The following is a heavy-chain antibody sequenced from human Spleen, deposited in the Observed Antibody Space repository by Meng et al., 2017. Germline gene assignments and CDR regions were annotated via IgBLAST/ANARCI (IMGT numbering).Heavy chain of an antibody. CDR2: TYYSGNT. CDR1: GGSISSGDYY. J-gene: IGHJ4*02. V-gene: IGHV4-30-4*01. D-gene: IGHD3-16*01. CDR3: ARGGGFDY. Sequence: QVQLQESGPGLVKPSQTLSLTCTVSGGSISSGDYYWSWIRQPPGKGLELIGYTYYSGNTYYNPSLKSRVAMSVDTSKNQFYLRLSSVTAADTAVYYCARGGGFDYWGQGTLVTVSS.